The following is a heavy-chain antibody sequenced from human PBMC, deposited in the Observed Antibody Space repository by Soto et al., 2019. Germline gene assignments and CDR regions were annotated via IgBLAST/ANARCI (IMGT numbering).Heavy chain of an antibody. V-gene: IGHV3-53*04. Sequence: GGSLRLSCAASGFTFSDYYMSWVRQAPGKGLEWVSVIYSDGSTYYADSVRGRFTISRHNSKNTLYLQMNSLRGEDTAVYYCAREGDSSGPRYYYAMDVWGQGTTVTVSS. J-gene: IGHJ6*02. CDR1: GFTFSDYY. CDR2: IYSDGST. D-gene: IGHD6-19*01. CDR3: AREGDSSGPRYYYAMDV.